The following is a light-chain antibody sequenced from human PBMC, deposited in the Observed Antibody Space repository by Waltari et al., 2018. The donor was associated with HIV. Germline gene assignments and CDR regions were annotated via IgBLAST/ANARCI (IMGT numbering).Light chain of an antibody. Sequence: DIQMTQSPPYLSASVGDRVTITCRTSQSINDYLNWYQQKPGKAPKLLIYGASTLERGVPSRFSGSGSGRDFTLTISRLQPEDFATYYCQQSYNMHTFGQGTKVDIK. J-gene: IGKJ2*01. CDR3: QQSYNMHT. CDR1: QSINDY. CDR2: GAS. V-gene: IGKV1-39*01.